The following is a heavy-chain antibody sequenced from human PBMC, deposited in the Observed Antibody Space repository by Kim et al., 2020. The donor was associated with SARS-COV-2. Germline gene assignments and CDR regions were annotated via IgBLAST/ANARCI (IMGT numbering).Heavy chain of an antibody. J-gene: IGHJ5*02. CDR1: GYIFTNYA. CDR3: ARAYVDIVMVYNWLDH. CDR2: INAGDGNT. V-gene: IGHV1-3*01. Sequence: ASVKVSCKASGYIFTNYAIHWVRQAPGQRLEWMGRINAGDGNTKYSQKFQGRVTITRDTSASTAYMELSSLRSEDTAIYYCARAYVDIVMVYNWLDHWGQGTQVTVSS. D-gene: IGHD5-18*01.